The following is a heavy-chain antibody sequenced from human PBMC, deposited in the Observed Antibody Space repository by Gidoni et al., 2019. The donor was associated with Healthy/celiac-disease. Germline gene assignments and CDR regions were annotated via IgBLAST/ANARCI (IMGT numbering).Heavy chain of an antibody. J-gene: IGHJ3*02. CDR1: GFNFSSYE. D-gene: IGHD5-18*01. Sequence: EVQLVESGGGLVQPGGSLRLSCAASGFNFSSYEMNWVRQAPGKGLEWVSYISSSGSTIYYADSVKGRFTISRDNAKNSLYLQMNSLRAEDTAVYYCAREGYSYGPDAFDIWGQVTMVTVSS. CDR3: AREGYSYGPDAFDI. CDR2: ISSSGSTI. V-gene: IGHV3-48*03.